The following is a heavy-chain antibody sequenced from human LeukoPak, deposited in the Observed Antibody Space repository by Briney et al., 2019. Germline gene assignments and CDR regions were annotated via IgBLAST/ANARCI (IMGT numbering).Heavy chain of an antibody. Sequence: GASVKVSCKASGSTFTTYFMHWVRQAPGQGLEWMGKINPSGDTTTYAQKFQGRITMTRDTSTSTVYMELSSLRSEDTAVYYCARDNPFANFGVVPPPMDVWGKGTTVTVSS. D-gene: IGHD3-3*01. J-gene: IGHJ6*03. CDR1: GSTFTTYF. CDR3: ARDNPFANFGVVPPPMDV. V-gene: IGHV1-46*01. CDR2: INPSGDTT.